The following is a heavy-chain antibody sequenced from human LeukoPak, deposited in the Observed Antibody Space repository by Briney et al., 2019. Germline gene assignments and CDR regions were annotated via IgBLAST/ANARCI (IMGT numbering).Heavy chain of an antibody. CDR2: IKQDGSEK. D-gene: IGHD3-10*01. V-gene: IGHV3-7*01. Sequence: GGSLRLSCAASGFTFSSYWMSWVRQAPGKGLEWVANIKQDGSEKYYVDSVKGRFTISRDNAKNSLYLQMNSLRAEDTAVYYCARDPDYGSVGAFDIWGQGTMVTVSS. J-gene: IGHJ3*02. CDR3: ARDPDYGSVGAFDI. CDR1: GFTFSSYW.